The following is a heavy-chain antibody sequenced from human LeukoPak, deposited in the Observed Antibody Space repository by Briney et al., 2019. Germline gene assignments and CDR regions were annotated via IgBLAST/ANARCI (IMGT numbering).Heavy chain of an antibody. CDR2: IYYSGNT. D-gene: IGHD5-18*01. V-gene: IGHV4-59*01. CDR3: ARASDTAMVIDY. CDR1: GGSINSYY. J-gene: IGHJ4*02. Sequence: SETLSLTCSVSGGSINSYYWFWIRQPPGRGLEWIGYIYYSGNTNYHPSLESRVTLSVDTSNNYFSLRLNYVTVADTAVYYCARASDTAMVIDYWGQGTLVTVSS.